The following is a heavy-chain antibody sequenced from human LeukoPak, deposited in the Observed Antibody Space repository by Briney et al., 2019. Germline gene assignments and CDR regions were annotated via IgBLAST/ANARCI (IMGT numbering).Heavy chain of an antibody. J-gene: IGHJ4*02. CDR2: INPSGGST. Sequence: ASVKVSCKASGYTFTSYYMHWVRQAPGQGLEWMGIINPSGGSTSYAQKFQGRVTMTRDMSTSTVYKELSSLRSEDTAVYYCARLGLVGAASGALDYWGQGTLVTVSS. V-gene: IGHV1-46*01. D-gene: IGHD1-26*01. CDR3: ARLGLVGAASGALDY. CDR1: GYTFTSYY.